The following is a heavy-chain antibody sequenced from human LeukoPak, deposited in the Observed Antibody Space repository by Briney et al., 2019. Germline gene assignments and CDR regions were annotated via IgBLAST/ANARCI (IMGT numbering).Heavy chain of an antibody. V-gene: IGHV1-24*01. Sequence: SVKVSCKVSGYTLTELSMHWVRQAPGKGLEWMGGFDPEDGETIYAQKFQGRVTMTEDTSTDTAYMELSSLRSEDTAVYYCATGSSGATHFPFDPWGQGTLVTVSS. J-gene: IGHJ5*02. CDR1: GYTLTELS. CDR2: FDPEDGET. D-gene: IGHD1-26*01. CDR3: ATGSSGATHFPFDP.